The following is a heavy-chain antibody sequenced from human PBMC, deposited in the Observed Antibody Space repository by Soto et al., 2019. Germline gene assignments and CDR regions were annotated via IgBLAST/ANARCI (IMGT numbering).Heavy chain of an antibody. CDR2: INPNSGGT. CDR3: ARGPTIREVVPAAIGASYYYYYMDV. D-gene: IGHD2-2*01. CDR1: GYTFTGYY. V-gene: IGHV1-2*04. J-gene: IGHJ6*03. Sequence: ASVKVSCKASGYTFTGYYMHWVRQAPGQGLEWMGWINPNSGGTNYAQKFQGWVTMTRDTSISTAYMELSRLRSDDTAVYYCARGPTIREVVPAAIGASYYYYYMDVWGKGTTVTVSS.